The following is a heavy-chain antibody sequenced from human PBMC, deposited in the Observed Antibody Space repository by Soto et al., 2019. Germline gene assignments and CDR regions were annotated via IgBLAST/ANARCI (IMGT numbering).Heavy chain of an antibody. J-gene: IGHJ4*02. CDR1: GFTFSSYA. V-gene: IGHV3-30*03. Sequence: PGGSLRLSCAASGFTFSSYAMHWLRQASGKGLEWVTVISYDGSNKYYSVSVKGRFTISRDDSKNTLYLQMNSLRAEDTAMYYCARENVDIGFTKLPYFDYWGQGTLVTVSS. CDR2: ISYDGSNK. D-gene: IGHD5-12*01. CDR3: ARENVDIGFTKLPYFDY.